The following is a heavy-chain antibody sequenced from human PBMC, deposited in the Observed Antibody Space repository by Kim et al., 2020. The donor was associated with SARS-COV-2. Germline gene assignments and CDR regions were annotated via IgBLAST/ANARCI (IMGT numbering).Heavy chain of an antibody. CDR3: ARGAKWYDYGMDV. J-gene: IGHJ6*02. V-gene: IGHV1-69*13. D-gene: IGHD2-8*01. CDR1: GGTFSSYA. CDR2: IIPIFGTA. Sequence: SVKVSCKASGGTFSSYAISWVRQAPRQGLEWMGGIIPIFGTANYAQKFQGRVTITADESTSTAYMELSSLRSEDTAVYYCARGAKWYDYGMDVWGQGTTVTVSS.